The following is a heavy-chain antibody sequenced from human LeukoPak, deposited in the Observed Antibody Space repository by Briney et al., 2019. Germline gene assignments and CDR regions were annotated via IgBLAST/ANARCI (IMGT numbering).Heavy chain of an antibody. D-gene: IGHD4-17*01. CDR1: GLTVTDNY. J-gene: IGHJ4*02. CDR3: ARTNPVYGDYDY. CDR2: IYPDGST. V-gene: IGHV3-53*01. Sequence: GESLKISCAVSGLTVTDNYMSWVRQAPGKGLEWVSVIYPDGSTYHADSVKGRFTISRDNSKNTLFLQMNTLRADDTAVYHCARTNPVYGDYDYWGQGTLVTVSS.